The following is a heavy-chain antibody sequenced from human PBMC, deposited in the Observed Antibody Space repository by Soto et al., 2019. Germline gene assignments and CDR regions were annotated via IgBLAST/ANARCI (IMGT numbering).Heavy chain of an antibody. J-gene: IGHJ4*02. CDR1: GYTFTSCG. Sequence: GASVKVSCKASGYTFTSCGISWVRQAPGQGLEWMGWISAYNGNTNYAQKLQGRVTMTTDTSTSTAYMELRSLRSDDTAVYYCARYYYDSSGYYYFDYWGQGTLVTVLL. V-gene: IGHV1-18*01. CDR2: ISAYNGNT. D-gene: IGHD3-22*01. CDR3: ARYYYDSSGYYYFDY.